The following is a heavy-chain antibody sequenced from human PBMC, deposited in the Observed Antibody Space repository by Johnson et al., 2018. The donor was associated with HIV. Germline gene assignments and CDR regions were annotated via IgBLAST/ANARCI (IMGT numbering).Heavy chain of an antibody. Sequence: QMQLVESGGGVVQPERSLRLSCSASAFTFSRHAMHWVRQAPGKGPEWVACISYDGSNKYYADSVKGRFTISRDNSKNTLYLQMNSLRTEDTAVYYCARGEDGVDAFDIWGQGTMVTVSS. D-gene: IGHD4-17*01. CDR1: AFTFSRHA. CDR2: ISYDGSNK. J-gene: IGHJ3*02. V-gene: IGHV3-30*04. CDR3: ARGEDGVDAFDI.